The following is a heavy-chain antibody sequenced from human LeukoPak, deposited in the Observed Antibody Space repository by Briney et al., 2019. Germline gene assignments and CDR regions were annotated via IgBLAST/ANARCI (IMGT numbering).Heavy chain of an antibody. CDR1: GFTFTSYW. V-gene: IGHV3-7*01. CDR3: KSGGAAPGAFDY. D-gene: IGHD6-13*01. J-gene: IGHJ4*02. Sequence: GGSLRLSCAASGFTFTSYWMSWMRQAPGKGLQWVANIKHDGSEQYYVDSVKGRFTISRDNARNSLYLQMISLGVEDTAVYYCKSGGAAPGAFDYWGQGALVTVSS. CDR2: IKHDGSEQ.